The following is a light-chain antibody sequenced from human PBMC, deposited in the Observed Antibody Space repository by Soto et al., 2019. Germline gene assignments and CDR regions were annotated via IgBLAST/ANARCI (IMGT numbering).Light chain of an antibody. CDR3: CSYAGFSYV. CDR1: SSDVGTYNL. J-gene: IGLJ1*01. CDR2: EGS. V-gene: IGLV2-23*01. Sequence: QSALTQPTSVSGSPGQSITISCTGTSSDVGTYNLVSWYQQYPGKAPKLMIYEGSKRPSGVSNRFSGSKSGNTASLTVSGLQAEDEADYYCCSYAGFSYVFGTGTKVTVL.